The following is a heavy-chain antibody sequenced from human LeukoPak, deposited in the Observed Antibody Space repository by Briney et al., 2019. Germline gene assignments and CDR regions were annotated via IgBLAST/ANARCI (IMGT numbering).Heavy chain of an antibody. CDR1: GYTFTGYY. CDR3: ARDNLELELIHYYYYMDV. Sequence: ASVKVSCKASGYTFTGYYMHWVRQAPGQGLEWMGWINPNSGGTNYAQKFQGRVTMTRDTSISTAYMELSRLRSDDTAVYYCARDNLELELIHYYYYMDVWGKGTTVTVSS. CDR2: INPNSGGT. D-gene: IGHD1-7*01. V-gene: IGHV1-2*02. J-gene: IGHJ6*03.